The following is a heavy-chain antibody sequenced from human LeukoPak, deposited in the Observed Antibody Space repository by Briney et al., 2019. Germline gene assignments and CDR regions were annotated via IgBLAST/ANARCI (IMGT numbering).Heavy chain of an antibody. J-gene: IGHJ3*01. Sequence: GGSLRLSCTASGFTFSSYAMNWVRQAPGKGLEWVSSISSTSTSIYHADSVKGRFTISRDNTKNSLYLQMDSLRAEDTAVYYCARGFRAFDFWAQGTMVTVSS. CDR2: ISSTSTSI. V-gene: IGHV3-21*01. CDR1: GFTFSSYA. CDR3: ARGFRAFDF.